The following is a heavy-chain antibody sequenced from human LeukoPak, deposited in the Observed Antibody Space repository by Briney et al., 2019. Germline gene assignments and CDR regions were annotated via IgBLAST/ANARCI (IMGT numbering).Heavy chain of an antibody. J-gene: IGHJ4*02. CDR2: IRSGGSST. CDR1: GFTFSDYY. Sequence: GGSLRLSCAASGFTFSDYYMSWIRQAPGRGLEWVSGIRSGGSSTYYADSVKGRFTISRDNSKNTLYLQMNSLRAEDTAVYYCAKEVRESAWFYFDYWGQGTLVTVSS. CDR3: AKEVRESAWFYFDY. V-gene: IGHV3-11*01. D-gene: IGHD3-10*01.